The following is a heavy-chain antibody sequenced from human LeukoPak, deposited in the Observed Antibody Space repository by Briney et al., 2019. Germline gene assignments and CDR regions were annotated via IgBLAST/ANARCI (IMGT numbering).Heavy chain of an antibody. J-gene: IGHJ4*02. CDR2: ISAYNGNT. CDR3: ARTSIGFDWSNFDY. Sequence: ASVKVSCKASGYTFTSYGISWVRQAPGQGLEWVGWISAYNGNTDYAQKLQGRVTMTTDTSTSTAYMELRSLRSDDTAVYYCARTSIGFDWSNFDYWGQGTLVTVSS. D-gene: IGHD3-9*01. V-gene: IGHV1-18*01. CDR1: GYTFTSYG.